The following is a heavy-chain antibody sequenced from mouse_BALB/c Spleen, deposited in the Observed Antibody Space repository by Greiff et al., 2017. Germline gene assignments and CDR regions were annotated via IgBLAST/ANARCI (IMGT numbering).Heavy chain of an antibody. J-gene: IGHJ1*01. CDR3: TRDWDWYFDV. CDR1: GFTFSNYW. D-gene: IGHD4-1*01. CDR2: IRLKSNNYAT. V-gene: IGHV6-6*02. Sequence: EVKLLESGGGLVQPGGSMKLSCVASGFTFSNYWMNWVRQSPEKGLEWVAEIRLKSNNYATHYAESVKGRFTISRDDSKSSVYLQMNNLRAEDTGIYYCTRDWDWYFDVWGAGTTVTVSA.